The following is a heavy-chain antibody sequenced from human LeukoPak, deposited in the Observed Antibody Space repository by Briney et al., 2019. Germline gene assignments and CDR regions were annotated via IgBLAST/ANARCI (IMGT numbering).Heavy chain of an antibody. CDR3: ARDFYGGGNHAFNI. D-gene: IGHD4-23*01. V-gene: IGHV4-59*12. CDR1: GGSINGYY. CDR2: IYYGGST. Sequence: PSETLSLTCTVSGGSINGYYWSWIREPPGKGLEWVGYIYYGGSTNYNPSLKSRVTISVATSKNQFSLNLSSVTAADSAVYYCARDFYGGGNHAFNIWDQGRMVTVSS. J-gene: IGHJ3*02.